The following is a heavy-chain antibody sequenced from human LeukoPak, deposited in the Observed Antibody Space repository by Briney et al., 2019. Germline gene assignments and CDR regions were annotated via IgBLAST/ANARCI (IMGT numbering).Heavy chain of an antibody. CDR1: GYTFTGYY. CDR3: ARGPGVVTPARPYYYYGMDV. J-gene: IGHJ6*02. V-gene: IGHV1-18*04. CDR2: ISAYNGNT. D-gene: IGHD4-23*01. Sequence: ASVKVSCKASGYTFTGYYMHWVRQAPGQGLEWMGWISAYNGNTNYAQKLQGRVTMTTDTSTSTAYMELRGLRSDDTAVYYCARGPGVVTPARPYYYYGMDVWGQGTTVTVSS.